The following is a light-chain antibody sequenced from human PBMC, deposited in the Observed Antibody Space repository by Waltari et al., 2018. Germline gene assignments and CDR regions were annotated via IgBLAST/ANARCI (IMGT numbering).Light chain of an antibody. J-gene: IGKJ1*01. CDR3: QQSYTTPWT. Sequence: DIQMTQSPSSLSASVGDRVTITCRASQSISTFLSWYQQTPGKAPKLLIYAASSLPVEVPSRFSGAVSGTDFTLTISSLQPEDFATYYCQQSYTTPWTFGQGTKVEIK. CDR1: QSISTF. CDR2: AAS. V-gene: IGKV1-39*01.